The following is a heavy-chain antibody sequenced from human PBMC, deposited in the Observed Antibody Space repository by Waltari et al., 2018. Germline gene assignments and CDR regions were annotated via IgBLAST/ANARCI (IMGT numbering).Heavy chain of an antibody. D-gene: IGHD2-2*03. CDR1: VYSFTTGFF. J-gene: IGHJ5*02. CDR2: IYHDGTT. Sequence: QVQLQELGPGLVRRSETLSLTCDVTVYSFTTGFFLGWIRQPPGKGLELRGNIYHDGTTYYYPSLKHLLMISLDTSKNQFSLRLNFVDVADTSVYYCARQTLGYCTSAACRRLDTWGQVILVTVSS. V-gene: IGHV4-38-2*01. CDR3: ARQTLGYCTSAACRRLDT.